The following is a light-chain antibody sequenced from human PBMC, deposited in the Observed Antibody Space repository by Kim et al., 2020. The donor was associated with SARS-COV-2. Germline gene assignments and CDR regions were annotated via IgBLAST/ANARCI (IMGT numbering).Light chain of an antibody. Sequence: GQSSTISCPGTSRDVGRYNLVSCYQLQPGKAPKLMIYEVTKWPSGVSNRFSGSKSGNTASLTISGLQAEDEADYYCCSYAGSSTLIFGGGTQLTVL. J-gene: IGLJ2*01. V-gene: IGLV2-23*02. CDR3: CSYAGSSTLI. CDR1: SRDVGRYNL. CDR2: EVT.